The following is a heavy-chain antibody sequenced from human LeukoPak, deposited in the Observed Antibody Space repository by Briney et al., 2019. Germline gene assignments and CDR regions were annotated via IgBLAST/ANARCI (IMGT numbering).Heavy chain of an antibody. V-gene: IGHV1-18*01. D-gene: IGHD6-19*01. Sequence: APVKVSCKASGYTFTSYGISWVRQAPGHGLEWMGWISAYNGNTNYARKLQGRVTMTTDTATSTAHMELRSLRSDATAVYYCARHLYSSGWRFDYWGQGTLVTVSS. CDR3: ARHLYSSGWRFDY. CDR1: GYTFTSYG. CDR2: ISAYNGNT. J-gene: IGHJ4*02.